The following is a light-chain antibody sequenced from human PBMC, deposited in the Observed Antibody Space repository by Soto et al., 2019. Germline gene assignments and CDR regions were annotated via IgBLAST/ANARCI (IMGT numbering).Light chain of an antibody. Sequence: ETVMTQSPATLSVSPGERATLSCRASQSIANNLAWFQQKPGHAPRVLMYDASTRATGVPARFSGSGSGAEFTLTISSLQSEDFAVYYCQQYNNWPITFGQGTRLEIK. CDR1: QSIANN. CDR2: DAS. CDR3: QQYNNWPIT. V-gene: IGKV3-15*01. J-gene: IGKJ5*01.